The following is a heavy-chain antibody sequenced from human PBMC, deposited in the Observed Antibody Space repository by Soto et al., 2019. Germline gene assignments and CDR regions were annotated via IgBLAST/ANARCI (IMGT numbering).Heavy chain of an antibody. J-gene: IGHJ6*03. Sequence: QVQLVQSGAEVKKPGASVKVSCKASGYTFINYYMHWVRQAPGQGLEWMGIINPSDGSTSYAQKFQGRFTMTRDTSTSTVYMELSSLRSKDTAVYFSSRCSRHYFGSGSYWQYYWYYMDVWGKGTTVTVSS. CDR1: GYTFINYY. CDR3: SRCSRHYFGSGSYWQYYWYYMDV. D-gene: IGHD3-10*01. V-gene: IGHV1-46*03. CDR2: INPSDGST.